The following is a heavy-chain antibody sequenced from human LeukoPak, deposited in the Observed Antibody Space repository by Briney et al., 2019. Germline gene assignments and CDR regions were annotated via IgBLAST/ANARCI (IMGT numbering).Heavy chain of an antibody. V-gene: IGHV4-4*02. D-gene: IGHD6-13*01. J-gene: IGHJ5*02. CDR2: IYHSGST. CDR3: ARGRIAAAGTVPFDP. Sequence: SGTLSLTCAVSGGSISSSNWWSWVRQPPGKGLEWIGEIYHSGSTNYNPSLKSRVTISVDKSKNQFSLKLSSVTAADTAVYYCARGRIAAAGTVPFDPWGQGTLVTVSS. CDR1: GGSISSSNW.